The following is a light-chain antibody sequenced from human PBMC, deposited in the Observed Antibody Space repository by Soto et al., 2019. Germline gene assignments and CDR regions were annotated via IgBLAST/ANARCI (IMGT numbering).Light chain of an antibody. CDR3: QRHGSSPRT. CDR1: QSVSNSY. J-gene: IGKJ1*01. V-gene: IGKV3-20*01. CDR2: GAS. Sequence: EIVLTQSPGTLSLSPGERATLSCRASQSVSNSYLAWYQQKPGQAPRLLIYGASSRATGIPDRFSASGSATDFTLTITILEPEDCAVYYWQRHGSSPRTFGQGTKVEI.